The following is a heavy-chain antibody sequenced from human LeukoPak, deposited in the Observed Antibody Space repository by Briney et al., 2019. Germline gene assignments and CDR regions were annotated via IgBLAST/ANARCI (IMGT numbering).Heavy chain of an antibody. Sequence: ASVKVSCKVSGYGLTEFSMHWVRQAPGKGLEWMGGFDPEDGSTIFAQRFQGRLTLTEDSSTDTAYMELSSLKSEDTAVYYCATDLRGTMVRGVLVDVWGKGTTVTVSS. CDR2: FDPEDGST. J-gene: IGHJ6*04. CDR1: GYGLTEFS. V-gene: IGHV1-24*01. D-gene: IGHD3-10*01. CDR3: ATDLRGTMVRGVLVDV.